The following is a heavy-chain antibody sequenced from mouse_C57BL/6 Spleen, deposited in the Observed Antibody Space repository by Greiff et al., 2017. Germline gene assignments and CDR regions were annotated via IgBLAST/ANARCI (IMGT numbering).Heavy chain of an antibody. CDR1: GFTFSDYY. CDR3: ARQENYYGSRGYFDV. CDR2: ISNGGGST. V-gene: IGHV5-12*01. Sequence: EVQVVESGGGLVQPGGSLKLSCAASGFTFSDYYMYWVRQTPEKRLEWVAYISNGGGSTYYPDTVKGRFTISRDNAKNTLYLQMSRLKSEDTAMYYCARQENYYGSRGYFDVWGTGTTVTVSS. J-gene: IGHJ1*03. D-gene: IGHD1-1*01.